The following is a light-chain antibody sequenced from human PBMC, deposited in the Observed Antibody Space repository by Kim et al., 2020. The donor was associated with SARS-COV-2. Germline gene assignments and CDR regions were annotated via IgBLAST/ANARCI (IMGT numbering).Light chain of an antibody. Sequence: SYELTQPPSVSVSPGQTASITCSGDKLGDKYACWYQQKPGQSPMVVIHQDSKRPPGIPERFSGSNSGNTATLTISGTQAMDEADNYCQAWDSSTVVFGGG. CDR2: QDS. CDR1: KLGDKY. V-gene: IGLV3-1*01. CDR3: QAWDSSTVV. J-gene: IGLJ2*01.